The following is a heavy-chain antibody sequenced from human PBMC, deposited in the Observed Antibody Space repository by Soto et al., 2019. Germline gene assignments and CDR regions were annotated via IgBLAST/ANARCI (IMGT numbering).Heavy chain of an antibody. V-gene: IGHV4-61*01. CDR3: ARDLGMVAKFYFDY. D-gene: IGHD2-15*01. CDR1: GASVSTSTYY. Sequence: SETLSLTCTVSGASVSTSTYYWSWVRQPPGKGLEWIGYVFYTGTTNYNPSLKSRVTLSVDTSKNQFSLKLTSATVADTAVYYCARDLGMVAKFYFDYWGQVTLVTVSS. J-gene: IGHJ4*02. CDR2: VFYTGTT.